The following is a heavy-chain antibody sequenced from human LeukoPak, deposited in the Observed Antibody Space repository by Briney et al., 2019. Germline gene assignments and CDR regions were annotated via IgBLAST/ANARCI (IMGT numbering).Heavy chain of an antibody. CDR2: IYSGGST. CDR1: GFTVSSNY. CDR3: ARDLEYSSSS. Sequence: PGGSLRLSCAASGFTVSSNYMSWVRQAPGKGLEWVSVIYSGGSTYYADSVKGRFTISRDNSKNTLYLQMSSLRAEDTAVYYCARDLEYSSSSGGQGTLVTVSS. V-gene: IGHV3-53*01. D-gene: IGHD6-6*01. J-gene: IGHJ4*02.